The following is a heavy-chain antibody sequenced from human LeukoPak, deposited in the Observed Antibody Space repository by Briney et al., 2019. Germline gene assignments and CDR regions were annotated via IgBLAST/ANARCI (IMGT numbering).Heavy chain of an antibody. CDR1: GYTFTGYY. CDR3: VKGPWWLQLGTVGDDAFDI. J-gene: IGHJ3*02. CDR2: INPNSGGT. D-gene: IGHD5-24*01. V-gene: IGHV1-2*02. Sequence: GASVKVSCKASGYTFTGYYMHWVRQAPGQGLEWMGWINPNSGGTNYAQKFQGRVTMTRDTSISTAYMELSRLRSDDTAVYYCVKGPWWLQLGTVGDDAFDIWGQGTMVTVSS.